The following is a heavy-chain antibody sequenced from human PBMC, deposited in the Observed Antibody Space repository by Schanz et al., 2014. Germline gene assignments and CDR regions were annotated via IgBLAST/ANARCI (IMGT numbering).Heavy chain of an antibody. Sequence: VQVVDSGGGLVQPGGSLRLSCAASGITFSSHSFNWVRQAPGKGLEWVANIKRDGSEKNYLDSVKGRFTISRDNAKNSLFMQMNSLRAEDTAVYYCLAPDYGMDVWGQGTTVTVSS. J-gene: IGHJ6*02. V-gene: IGHV3-7*02. CDR3: LAPDYGMDV. CDR2: IKRDGSEK. CDR1: GITFSSHS.